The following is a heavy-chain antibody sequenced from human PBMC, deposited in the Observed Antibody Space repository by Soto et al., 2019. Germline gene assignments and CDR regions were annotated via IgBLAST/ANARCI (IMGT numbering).Heavy chain of an antibody. CDR2: ISAAGGDT. Sequence: GGSLRLSCAASGFTFSSYAMSWVRQTPGKRLEWVSAISAAGGDTYFADSVRGRFTISRDNSKNTLSLQMDSLRAEDTAVYYCAKLRGSSSTPENNWFDPWGQGTLVTVSS. V-gene: IGHV3-23*01. CDR1: GFTFSSYA. D-gene: IGHD6-6*01. CDR3: AKLRGSSSTPENNWFDP. J-gene: IGHJ5*02.